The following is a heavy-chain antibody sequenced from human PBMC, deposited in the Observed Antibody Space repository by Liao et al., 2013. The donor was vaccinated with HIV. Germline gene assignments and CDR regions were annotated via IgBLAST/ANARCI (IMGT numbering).Heavy chain of an antibody. CDR2: INHSGLS. J-gene: IGHJ4*02. CDR1: GGSISGSDYY. D-gene: IGHD6-19*01. Sequence: QLQLQESGPGLVQPSETLSLTCTVSGGSISGSDYYWGWIRQPPGKGLGWIGDINHSGLSNYNPSLESRVIISVDKSKNQVSLKLNSVTAADSAVYYCASYSSGLAFDYWGQGTLVTVSS. CDR3: ASYSSGLAFDY. V-gene: IGHV4-39*07.